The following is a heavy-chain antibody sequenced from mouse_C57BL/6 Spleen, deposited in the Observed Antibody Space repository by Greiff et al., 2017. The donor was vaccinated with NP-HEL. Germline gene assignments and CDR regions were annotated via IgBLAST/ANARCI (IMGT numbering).Heavy chain of an antibody. J-gene: IGHJ3*01. CDR3: ARMAYSSGPAWFAY. V-gene: IGHV2-2*01. D-gene: IGHD3-2*02. CDR1: GFSLTSYG. Sequence: QVQLKQSGPGLVQPSQSLSITCTVSGFSLTSYGVHWVRQSPGKGLEWLGVIWSGGSTDYNAAFIYRLSISKDNSKSQVFFKMNSLQADDTAIYYCARMAYSSGPAWFAYWGQGTLVTVSA. CDR2: IWSGGST.